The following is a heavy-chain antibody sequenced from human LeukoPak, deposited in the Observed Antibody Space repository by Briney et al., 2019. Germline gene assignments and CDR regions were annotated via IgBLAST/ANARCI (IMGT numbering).Heavy chain of an antibody. J-gene: IGHJ5*02. V-gene: IGHV4-31*03. Sequence: SETLSLTCTVSGGSISSGNYYWSWIRQHPGKGLEWIGCIYYSGSTYYNPSLKSRVTVSVDTSENQFSLKLSSVTAADTAVYYCAREIRGYCSSTSCYTWFDPWGQGTLVTVSS. CDR3: AREIRGYCSSTSCYTWFDP. CDR2: IYYSGST. CDR1: GGSISSGNYY. D-gene: IGHD2-2*02.